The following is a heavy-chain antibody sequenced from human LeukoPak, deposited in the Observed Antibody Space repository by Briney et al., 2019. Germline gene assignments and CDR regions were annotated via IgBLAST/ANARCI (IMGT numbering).Heavy chain of an antibody. CDR2: INVITGYI. J-gene: IGHJ3*02. Sequence: PRGSLRLSCAASGFSFENYNMNWVRQAPGKGLEWVAYINVITGYIYYADSLKGRFTISRDNAKKSLFLEMNSLRVEDTAVYYCARDRSGSSSVDDAFDIWGQGIMVTVSS. D-gene: IGHD1-26*01. V-gene: IGHV3-21*01. CDR1: GFSFENYN. CDR3: ARDRSGSSSVDDAFDI.